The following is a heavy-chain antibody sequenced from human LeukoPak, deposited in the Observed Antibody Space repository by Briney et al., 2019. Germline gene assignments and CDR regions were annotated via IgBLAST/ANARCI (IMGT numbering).Heavy chain of an antibody. CDR2: ISGSGGST. CDR1: GFTFSSYA. D-gene: IGHD3-22*01. V-gene: IGHV3-23*01. J-gene: IGHJ3*02. Sequence: PGGSLRLSCAASGFTFSSYAMSWVRQAPGKGLEWVSAISGSGGSTYYADSVKGRFTISRDNSKNTLYLQMNSLRAEDTAVYYCAKDGLGYYDSSGYHGAFDIWGQGTMVTVSS. CDR3: AKDGLGYYDSSGYHGAFDI.